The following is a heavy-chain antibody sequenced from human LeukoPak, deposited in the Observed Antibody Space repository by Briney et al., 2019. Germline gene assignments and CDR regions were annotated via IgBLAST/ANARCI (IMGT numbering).Heavy chain of an antibody. CDR1: GGSISSYY. J-gene: IGHJ6*04. Sequence: SETLSLTCTVSGGSISSYYWSWIRQPPGKGLEWIGYIYYSGSTNYDPSLKSRVTISVDTSKNQFSLKLSSVTAADTAVYYCARDRGSSGSQDYYYYGMDVWGKGTTVTVSS. CDR3: ARDRGSSGSQDYYYYGMDV. CDR2: IYYSGST. V-gene: IGHV4-59*01. D-gene: IGHD3-10*01.